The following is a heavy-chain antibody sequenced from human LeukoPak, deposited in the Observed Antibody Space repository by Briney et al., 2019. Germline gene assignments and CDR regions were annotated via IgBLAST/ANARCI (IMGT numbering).Heavy chain of an antibody. CDR3: ARDKGARGVISYYYYMDV. Sequence: PSETLSLTCTVSGGSISSYYWSWIRQPAGKGLEWIGRIYTSGSTNYNPSLKSRVTMSVDTSKNQFSLKLSSVTAADTAVYYCARDKGARGVISYYYYMDVWGKGTTVTVSS. CDR2: IYTSGST. J-gene: IGHJ6*03. CDR1: GGSISSYY. D-gene: IGHD3-10*01. V-gene: IGHV4-4*07.